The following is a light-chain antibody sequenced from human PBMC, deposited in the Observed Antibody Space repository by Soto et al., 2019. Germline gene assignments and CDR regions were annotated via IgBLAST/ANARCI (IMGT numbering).Light chain of an antibody. J-gene: IGKJ3*01. V-gene: IGKV1-9*01. Sequence: DIQLTQSPSFLSASVGARVTITCQASQGISSYLAWYQQKPGKAPKLLIYAASTLQSGVPSRFSGSGSGTEFTLTISSLQPEDFATYYCQQLNSYPPTFGPGTKVDIK. CDR3: QQLNSYPPT. CDR2: AAS. CDR1: QGISSY.